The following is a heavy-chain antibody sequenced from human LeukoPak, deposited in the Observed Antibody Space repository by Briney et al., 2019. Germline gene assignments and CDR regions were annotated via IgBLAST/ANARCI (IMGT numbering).Heavy chain of an antibody. CDR2: IIPIFGTA. V-gene: IGHV1-69*05. D-gene: IGHD4-23*01. J-gene: IGHJ5*02. CDR3: ARVGLDYGGNGNWFDP. Sequence: SVKVSCKASGYTFTSYDINWVRQAPGQGLEWMGGIIPIFGTANYAQKFQGRVTITTDESTSTAYMELSSLRSEDTAVYYCARVGLDYGGNGNWFDPWGQGTLVTVSS. CDR1: GYTFTSYD.